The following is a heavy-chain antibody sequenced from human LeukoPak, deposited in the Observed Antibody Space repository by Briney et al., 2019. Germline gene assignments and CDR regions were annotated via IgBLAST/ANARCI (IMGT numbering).Heavy chain of an antibody. J-gene: IGHJ3*02. V-gene: IGHV1-8*01. CDR1: GYTFTSYD. Sequence: ASVKVSCKASGYTFTSYDINWVRQATGQGLEWMGWMNPNSGNTGYAQKFQGRVTMTRDTSTSTVYMELSSLRSEDTAVYYCARASTAHYDFWTTLKPPDAFDIWGQGTMVTVSS. D-gene: IGHD3-3*01. CDR3: ARASTAHYDFWTTLKPPDAFDI. CDR2: MNPNSGNT.